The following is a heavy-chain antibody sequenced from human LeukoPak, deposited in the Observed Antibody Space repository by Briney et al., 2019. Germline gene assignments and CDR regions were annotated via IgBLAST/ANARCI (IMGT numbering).Heavy chain of an antibody. CDR2: MNPNSGNT. J-gene: IGHJ5*02. Sequence: ASVKVSCTASGYTFTSYGISWVRQAPGQGLEWMGWMNPNSGNTGYAQKLQGRVTMTTDTSTSTAYMELRSLRSDDTAVYYCARDSPELRFLEWLPHARFDWFDPWGQGTLVTVSS. CDR3: ARDSPELRFLEWLPHARFDWFDP. D-gene: IGHD3-3*01. V-gene: IGHV1-18*01. CDR1: GYTFTSYG.